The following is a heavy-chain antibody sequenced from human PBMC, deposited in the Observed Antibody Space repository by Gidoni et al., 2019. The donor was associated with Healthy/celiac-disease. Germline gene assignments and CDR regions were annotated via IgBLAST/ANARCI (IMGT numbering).Heavy chain of an antibody. J-gene: IGHJ4*02. Sequence: QVQLQQWGAGLLKPSETLSLTCAVYGGSFSGYYWSWIRQPPGKGLEWIGEINHSGSTNYNPSLKSRVTISVDTSKNQFSLKLSSVTAADTAVYYCARAGVVVVPAAWTPHYFDYWGQGTLVTVSS. CDR2: INHSGST. CDR1: GGSFSGYY. V-gene: IGHV4-34*01. D-gene: IGHD2-2*01. CDR3: ARAGVVVVPAAWTPHYFDY.